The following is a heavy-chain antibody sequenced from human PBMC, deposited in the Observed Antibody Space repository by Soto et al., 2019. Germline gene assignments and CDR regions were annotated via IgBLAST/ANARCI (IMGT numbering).Heavy chain of an antibody. CDR3: ARGVYDYWSGYYAGSGLDV. CDR2: IYYSGNT. V-gene: IGHV4-59*13. J-gene: IGHJ6*02. D-gene: IGHD3-3*01. Sequence: QVPLQESGPGLVKPSETLSLTCTVSGDSMSPFYWNWIRQSPGKGLEWIGYIYYSGNTNYNPSLKRRVAISVDTSKNQFYPKLSSVTAADTAVYYCARGVYDYWSGYYAGSGLDVWGQGTTVTVSS. CDR1: GDSMSPFY.